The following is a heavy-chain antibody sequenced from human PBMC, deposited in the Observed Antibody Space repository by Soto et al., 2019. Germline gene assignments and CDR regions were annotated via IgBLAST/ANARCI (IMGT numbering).Heavy chain of an antibody. V-gene: IGHV3-30*18. CDR1: GFSFSNYG. CDR3: AKEPHNFTWYGSTGMDV. Sequence: GGSLRLSCAASGFSFSNYGIHWVRQAPGKGLEWVAFISFDGTNKYYTDYLKGRFTISRDNSKNTVYLQLNSLTAEDTAVYYCAKEPHNFTWYGSTGMDVWGQGTTVTVSS. D-gene: IGHD6-13*01. J-gene: IGHJ6*02. CDR2: ISFDGTNK.